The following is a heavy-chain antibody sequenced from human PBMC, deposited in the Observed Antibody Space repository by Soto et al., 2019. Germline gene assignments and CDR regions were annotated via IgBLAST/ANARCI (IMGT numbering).Heavy chain of an antibody. CDR1: GGTFSSYA. V-gene: IGHV1-69*12. D-gene: IGHD5-12*01. Sequence: QVQLVQSGAEVKKPGSSVKVSCKASGGTFSSYAISWVRQAPGQGLEWMGGIIPIFGTANYAQKFQGRVTSHAGESTSTAYVELSSLRSEETGVYYCAREGGYSGYDLVELGGEGYYGMDVWGQGTTVTVSS. J-gene: IGHJ6*02. CDR2: IIPIFGTA. CDR3: AREGGYSGYDLVELGGEGYYGMDV.